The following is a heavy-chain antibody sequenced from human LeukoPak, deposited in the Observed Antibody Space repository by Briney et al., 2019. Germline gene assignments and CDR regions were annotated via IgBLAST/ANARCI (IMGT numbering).Heavy chain of an antibody. CDR2: INHSGST. CDR1: GGSSSGYY. D-gene: IGHD3-10*01. J-gene: IGHJ4*02. CDR3: AAHYGSGSYSVYDY. V-gene: IGHV4-34*01. Sequence: KPSETLSLTCAVYGGSSSGYYWSWIRQPPGKGLEWIGEINHSGSTNYNPSLKSRVTISVDTSKNQFSLKLSSVTAADTAVYYCAAHYGSGSYSVYDYWGQGTLVTVSS.